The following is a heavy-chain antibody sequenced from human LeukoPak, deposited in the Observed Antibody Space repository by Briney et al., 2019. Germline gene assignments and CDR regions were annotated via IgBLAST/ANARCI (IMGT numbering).Heavy chain of an antibody. CDR1: GFTFSSYW. Sequence: PGESLRLSCAASGFTFSSYWMHWVRQAPGKGLVWVSRINSDGSSTSYADSVKGRFTISRDNAKNTLYLQMNSLRAEDTAVYYCARDTFHPGLIDSWGQGTLVTVSS. CDR2: INSDGSST. V-gene: IGHV3-74*01. CDR3: ARDTFHPGLIDS. J-gene: IGHJ4*02. D-gene: IGHD2-21*01.